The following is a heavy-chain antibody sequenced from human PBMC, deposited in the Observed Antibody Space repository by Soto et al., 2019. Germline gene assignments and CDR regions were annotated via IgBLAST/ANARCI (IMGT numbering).Heavy chain of an antibody. D-gene: IGHD2-21*02. CDR1: GYTFTSYA. CDR2: INAGNGNT. J-gene: IGHJ4*02. Sequence: GASVKVSCKASGYTFTSYAMHWVRQAPGQRLEWMGWINAGNGNTKYSQKLQGRVTITRDTSASTAYMELSSLRSEDTAVYYCARSIVVVTALDYWGQGTLVTVPQ. CDR3: ARSIVVVTALDY. V-gene: IGHV1-3*01.